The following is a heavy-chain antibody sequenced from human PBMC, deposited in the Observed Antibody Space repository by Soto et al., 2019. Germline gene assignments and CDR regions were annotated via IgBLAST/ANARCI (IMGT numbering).Heavy chain of an antibody. CDR3: ATNYGSGSTHFDS. D-gene: IGHD3-10*01. Sequence: ASVKVSYKASGFTLTSYYMHWVRQAPGQGLEWLGRVIPMVEMSSYAQTFQGRVTITADKSTSTVYMVLTNLRSEDTAVYFCATNYGSGSTHFDSWGQGTLVTVSS. CDR1: GFTLTSYY. V-gene: IGHV1-46*01. J-gene: IGHJ4*02. CDR2: VIPMVEMS.